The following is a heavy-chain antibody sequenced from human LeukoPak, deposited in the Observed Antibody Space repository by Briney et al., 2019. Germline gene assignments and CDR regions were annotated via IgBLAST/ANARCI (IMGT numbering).Heavy chain of an antibody. D-gene: IGHD1-26*01. V-gene: IGHV3-74*01. Sequence: PGGSLRLSCAASAFTFNTYWMHWVRQAPGRGLEWVSRINGDESSTNYADSVKGRFTISRDNAKDTLYLHMNSLTAEDTAVYYCARGAKWAYYFDYWGQGTLVTVSS. CDR2: INGDESST. J-gene: IGHJ4*02. CDR3: ARGAKWAYYFDY. CDR1: AFTFNTYW.